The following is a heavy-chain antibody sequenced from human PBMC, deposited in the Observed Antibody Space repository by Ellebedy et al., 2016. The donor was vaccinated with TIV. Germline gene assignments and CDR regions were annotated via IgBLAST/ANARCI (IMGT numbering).Heavy chain of an antibody. Sequence: GESLKISCAASGFTFSSYGMHWVRQAPGKGLEWVAVIWYDGSNKYYEDSVKGRFTISRDNSKNTLYLQMNSLRAEDTAVYYCAQNMQYCGGGSCSSSYGLDVWGQGTTVTVSS. CDR3: AQNMQYCGGGSCSSSYGLDV. D-gene: IGHD2-15*01. CDR2: IWYDGSNK. CDR1: GFTFSSYG. V-gene: IGHV3-33*08. J-gene: IGHJ6*02.